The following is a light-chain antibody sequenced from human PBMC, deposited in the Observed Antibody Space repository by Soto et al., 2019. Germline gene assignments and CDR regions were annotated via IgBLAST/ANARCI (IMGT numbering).Light chain of an antibody. CDR2: SAS. CDR1: QDISVY. J-gene: IGKJ5*01. CDR3: QEFNTAPLN. Sequence: DIQMTQSPSSLSASVGDRVTITCRASQDISVYLAWYQQKPGKVPKLLIYSASTLQSGVPSRFSGSGSGTDFTLTISSLQPEGVATYYCQEFNTAPLNFGQGARLEIK. V-gene: IGKV1-27*01.